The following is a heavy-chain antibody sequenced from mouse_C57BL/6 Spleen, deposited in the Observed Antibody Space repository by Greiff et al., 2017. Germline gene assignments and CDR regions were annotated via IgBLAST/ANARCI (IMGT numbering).Heavy chain of an antibody. CDR1: GYSITSGYD. CDR2: ISYSGST. CDR3: ARGDYDRAMDY. Sequence: VQLQQSGPGMVKPSQSLSLTCTVTGYSITSGYDWHWIRHFPGNKLEWMGYISYSGSTNYNPSLKSRISITHDTSKNHFFLKLNSVTTEDTATYYCARGDYDRAMDYWGQGTSVTVSS. J-gene: IGHJ4*01. D-gene: IGHD2-4*01. V-gene: IGHV3-1*01.